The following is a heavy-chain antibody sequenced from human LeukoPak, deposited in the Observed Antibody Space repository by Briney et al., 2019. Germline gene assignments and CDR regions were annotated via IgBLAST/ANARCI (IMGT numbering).Heavy chain of an antibody. CDR1: RFTFSDYY. Sequence: GGSLRLSCSASRFTFSDYYMSWVRQAPGKGLEWVAVISYDGSNKYYADSVKGRFTISRDNSKNTLYLQMNSLRAEDTAVYYCARGDIQLWSPLDIWGQGTMVTVSS. CDR2: ISYDGSNK. CDR3: ARGDIQLWSPLDI. D-gene: IGHD5-18*01. J-gene: IGHJ3*02. V-gene: IGHV3-30-3*01.